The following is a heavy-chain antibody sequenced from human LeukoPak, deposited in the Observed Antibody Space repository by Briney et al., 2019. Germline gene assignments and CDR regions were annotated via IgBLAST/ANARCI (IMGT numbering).Heavy chain of an antibody. V-gene: IGHV4-31*03. CDR2: IYHSGST. CDR1: GGSIRSTNYY. Sequence: SETLSLTCTVSGGSIRSTNYYWSWIRQDPAKGLEWIGYIYHSGSTYYNPSLKSRVTISRDTSKNQFSLKLRSVTAADTAVYYCTRANYYDSTGYLPVVYPSDYWGEGTLVTVSS. CDR3: TRANYYDSTGYLPVVYPSDY. D-gene: IGHD3-22*01. J-gene: IGHJ4*02.